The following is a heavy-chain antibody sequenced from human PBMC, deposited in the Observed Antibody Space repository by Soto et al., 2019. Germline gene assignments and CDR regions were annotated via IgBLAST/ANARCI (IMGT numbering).Heavy chain of an antibody. D-gene: IGHD1-26*01. J-gene: IGHJ5*01. Sequence: SQTLSLTCAISGDSVSSSSVTWNWIRQSPSRGLEWLGRAYYRSKWYNDYAESVKSRITINPDTSKNQFSLHLNSVTPEDTAVYYCVRLIGNSWLDFWGQGTPVTV. CDR2: AYYRSKWYN. V-gene: IGHV6-1*01. CDR1: GDSVSSSSVT. CDR3: VRLIGNSWLDF.